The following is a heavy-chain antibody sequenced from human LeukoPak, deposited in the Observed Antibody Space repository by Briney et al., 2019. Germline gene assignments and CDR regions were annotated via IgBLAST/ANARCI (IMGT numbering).Heavy chain of an antibody. CDR2: IYYSGTT. J-gene: IGHJ4*02. Sequence: SETLSLTCTVSGDSVSGVYWSWIRQPPGKGLEWIGYIYYSGTTAYNPSLKSRVTISVDTSKNQFSLKLDSVTAADTAVYYCATWYYDSGGYRYFDYWGQGTLVTVSS. CDR1: GDSVSGVY. D-gene: IGHD3-22*01. CDR3: ATWYYDSGGYRYFDY. V-gene: IGHV4-59*02.